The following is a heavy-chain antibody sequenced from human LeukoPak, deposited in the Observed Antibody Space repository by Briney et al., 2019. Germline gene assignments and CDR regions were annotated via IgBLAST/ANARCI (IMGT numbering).Heavy chain of an antibody. CDR3: ARGVEPLAANTLAY. CDR1: GFTVITND. Sequence: GGSLRLSCAASGFTVITNDMTWVRQAPGKGPEWVSVLYSDGNTKYADSVQGRFTISRDNSKNTLYLEMNSLSTDDTAVYYCARGVEPLAANTLAYWGQGTLVTVSS. J-gene: IGHJ4*02. V-gene: IGHV3-53*01. D-gene: IGHD3-16*01. CDR2: LYSDGNT.